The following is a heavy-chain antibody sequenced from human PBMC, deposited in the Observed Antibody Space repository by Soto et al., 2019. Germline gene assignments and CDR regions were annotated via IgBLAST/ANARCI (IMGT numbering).Heavy chain of an antibody. D-gene: IGHD1-1*01. CDR2: IDPKNGDT. CDR1: GYTFTGYS. V-gene: IGHV1-2*02. Sequence: QVQLVQSGAEVTKPGASVKVSCKASGYTFTGYSIHWVRQAPGQGLEWMGWIDPKNGDTNTAQKFQGRVTMTRDTAITTAYMELTTLRSDDAAIDDCAREWDPTVVRRADYWGQGSLVTVSS. CDR3: AREWDPTVVRRADY. J-gene: IGHJ4*02.